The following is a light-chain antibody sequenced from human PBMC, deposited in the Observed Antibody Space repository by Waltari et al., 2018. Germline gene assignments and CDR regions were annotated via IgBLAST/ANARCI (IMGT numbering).Light chain of an antibody. CDR1: NNDVATYDL. V-gene: IGLV2-23*01. J-gene: IGLJ2*01. CDR3: CSYAGTWL. CDR2: QGT. Sequence: QSALTQPASMSASPGQSITISCTATNNDVATYDLVSWYQQHPGNPPTLLIFQGTKRPSEVSSRFSGSKSADTASLTISGLQPEDEAYYYCCSYAGTWLFGGGTKLTVL.